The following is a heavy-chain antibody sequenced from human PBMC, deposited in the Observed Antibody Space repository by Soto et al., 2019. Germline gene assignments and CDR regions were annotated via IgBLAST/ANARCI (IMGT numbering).Heavy chain of an antibody. Sequence: PSETLSLTCTVSGDSSSSGGYYWSWIRQHPGKGLEWVGYIYYSGGTYYNPSLKSRVTISVDTSKNQFSLKLSSMTAADTAVYYCARDRGALGMDVWGQGTTVTVS. J-gene: IGHJ6*02. CDR1: GDSSSSGGYY. CDR3: ARDRGALGMDV. CDR2: IYYSGGT. D-gene: IGHD3-10*01. V-gene: IGHV4-31*03.